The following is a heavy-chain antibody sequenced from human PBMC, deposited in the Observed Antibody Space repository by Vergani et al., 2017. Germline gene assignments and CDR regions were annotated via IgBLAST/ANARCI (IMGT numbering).Heavy chain of an antibody. J-gene: IGHJ4*02. Sequence: EVQLLESGGGLVQPGGSLRLSCAASGFTFSSYWMSWVRQAPGKGLEWVANIKQDGSEKYYVDSVKGRFTISRDNAKNSLYLQMNSLRAEDTAVYYCARARGGYSGYEIDYWGQGTLVTVSS. CDR1: GFTFSSYW. V-gene: IGHV3-7*01. CDR2: IKQDGSEK. CDR3: ARARGGYSGYEIDY. D-gene: IGHD5-12*01.